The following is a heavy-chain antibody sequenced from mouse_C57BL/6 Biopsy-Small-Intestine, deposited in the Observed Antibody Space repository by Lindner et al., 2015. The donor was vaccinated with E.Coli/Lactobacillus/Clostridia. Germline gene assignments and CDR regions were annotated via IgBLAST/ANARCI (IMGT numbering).Heavy chain of an antibody. CDR3: ARGYYYDGSYDWFAY. J-gene: IGHJ3*01. Sequence: VQLQESGPELVKPGASVKISCKASGYSFTGNFMNWVKQSHGKSPEWIGRINPYNGDSFYNQKFKGKATLTVDKSSSTAHMELRSLTSEDSAVYYCARGYYYDGSYDWFAYWGQGTLVTVSA. CDR1: GYSFTGNF. CDR2: INPYNGDS. D-gene: IGHD1-1*01. V-gene: IGHV1-20*01.